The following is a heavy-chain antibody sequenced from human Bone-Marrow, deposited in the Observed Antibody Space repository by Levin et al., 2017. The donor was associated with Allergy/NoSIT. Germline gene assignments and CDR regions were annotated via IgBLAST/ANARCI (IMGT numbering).Heavy chain of an antibody. Sequence: PGGSLRLSCSGSGFTFSYYTMNWVRQAPGKGLQWVSAISSSRDHIFSADSLKGRFTISRDNAKNSLYLEINSLRADDTAVYYCARSDILQVPTSIPPVVTYYSGLDVWGQGTTVTVSS. CDR3: ARSDILQVPTSIPPVVTYYSGLDV. D-gene: IGHD2-2*01. J-gene: IGHJ6*02. CDR2: ISSSRDHI. CDR1: GFTFSYYT. V-gene: IGHV3-21*01.